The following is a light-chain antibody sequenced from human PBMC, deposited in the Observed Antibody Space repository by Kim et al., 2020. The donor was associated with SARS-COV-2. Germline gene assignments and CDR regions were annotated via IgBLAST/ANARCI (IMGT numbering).Light chain of an antibody. V-gene: IGKV3-20*01. J-gene: IGKJ2*01. CDR2: GAS. Sequence: EIVLTQSPGTLSLSPGERATLSCRASRSVSSNYLAWFQQKPGQAPRLLIYGASSRITGIPDRFSGSGSGTDFTLTISRLEPEEFAVYYCQQYGSSPYTFGQGTKLEI. CDR1: RSVSSNY. CDR3: QQYGSSPYT.